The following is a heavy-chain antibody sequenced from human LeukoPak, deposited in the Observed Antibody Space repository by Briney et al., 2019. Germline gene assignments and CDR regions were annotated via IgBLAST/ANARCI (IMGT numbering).Heavy chain of an antibody. CDR3: CSSSWYRNWFDP. D-gene: IGHD6-13*01. Sequence: ASVKVSCTASGYTFTSYDINWVRQAPGQGLEWMGWMNPNSGNTGYAQKLLGRVTMNRNTSISTAYMELSSLRSEDTAVYCCCSSSWYRNWFDPWGQGTLVTVSS. J-gene: IGHJ5*02. V-gene: IGHV1-8*01. CDR2: MNPNSGNT. CDR1: GYTFTSYD.